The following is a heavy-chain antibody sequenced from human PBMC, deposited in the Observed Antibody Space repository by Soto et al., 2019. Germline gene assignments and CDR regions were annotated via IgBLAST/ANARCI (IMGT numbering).Heavy chain of an antibody. V-gene: IGHV1-8*01. CDR1: GYTFPDYD. D-gene: IGHD1-7*01. CDR2: MNPDSTNT. Sequence: QVQLVQSGAEVKQPGASVKVSCRASGYTFPDYDISWVRQATGQGLEWMGWMNPDSTNTGYAQKFQGRVTMTRDTSTGTADMELHSLTSEDTAVYYCASAIRNQLLSDYWGQGTLVTVSS. J-gene: IGHJ4*02. CDR3: ASAIRNQLLSDY.